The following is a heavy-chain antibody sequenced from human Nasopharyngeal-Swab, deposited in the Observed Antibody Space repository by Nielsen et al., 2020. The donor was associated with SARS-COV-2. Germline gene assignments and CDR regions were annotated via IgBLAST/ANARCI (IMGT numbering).Heavy chain of an antibody. J-gene: IGHJ6*04. Sequence: SETLSLTCTVSGVSISSQYWSWIRQPPGKGLEWIGYIYYTGSTNYNPSLKSRLTISVDRSKNQFSLRLSSVTAADTAVYYCARHFRGGDVWGNGTTVTVSS. CDR2: IYYTGST. D-gene: IGHD3-10*01. CDR3: ARHFRGGDV. CDR1: GVSISSQY. V-gene: IGHV4-59*08.